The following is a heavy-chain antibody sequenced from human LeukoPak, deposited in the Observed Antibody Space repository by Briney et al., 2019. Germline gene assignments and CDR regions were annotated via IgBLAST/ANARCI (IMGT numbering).Heavy chain of an antibody. J-gene: IGHJ4*02. V-gene: IGHV1-8*03. D-gene: IGHD1-1*01. Sequence: ASVKVSCKASGYTFTSYDVNWVRQATGQGLEWMGWMNPNSGNTGYAQKFQGRVTITRNTSISTAYMELSSLRSEDTAVYYCARGPEVHRFDYWGQGTLVTVSS. CDR2: MNPNSGNT. CDR1: GYTFTSYD. CDR3: ARGPEVHRFDY.